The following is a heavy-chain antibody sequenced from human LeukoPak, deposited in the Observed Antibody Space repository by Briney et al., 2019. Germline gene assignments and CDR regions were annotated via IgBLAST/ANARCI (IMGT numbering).Heavy chain of an antibody. Sequence: PSETLSLTCTVSGGSISSSSYYWGWIRQPPGKGLEWIGSIYYSGSTYYNPSLKSRVTISVDTSKNQFSLKLSSVTAADTAVYHCARRVSIFGVVTFDYWGQGTLVTVSS. J-gene: IGHJ4*02. D-gene: IGHD3-3*01. CDR1: GGSISSSSYY. CDR2: IYYSGST. CDR3: ARRVSIFGVVTFDY. V-gene: IGHV4-39*01.